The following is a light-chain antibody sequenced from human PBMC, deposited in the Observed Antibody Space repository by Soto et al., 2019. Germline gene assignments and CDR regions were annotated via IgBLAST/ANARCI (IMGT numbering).Light chain of an antibody. V-gene: IGKV1-5*03. CDR1: QSISSW. CDR3: QHRFNWPWT. J-gene: IGKJ1*01. CDR2: KAS. Sequence: DIQMTQSPSTLSASVGDRVTITCRASQSISSWLAWYQQKPGKAPKLLIYKASSLESGIPARFSGSGSGTDFTLTISSLEPEDFAVYYCQHRFNWPWTFGQGTKVDIK.